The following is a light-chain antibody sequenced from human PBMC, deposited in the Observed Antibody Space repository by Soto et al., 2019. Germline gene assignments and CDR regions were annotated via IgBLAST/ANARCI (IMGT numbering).Light chain of an antibody. J-gene: IGLJ3*02. CDR1: NSNIGRNT. CDR2: SDN. Sequence: QSVLTQPPSASGTPGQRVTISCSGSNSNIGRNTVNWYQQFPGAAPNLLIHSDNQRPSGVPARFSGSRSGTSASLAISGLQSEDEADYSCAACDESPNVPVFGGGTKVTVL. CDR3: AACDESPNVPV. V-gene: IGLV1-44*01.